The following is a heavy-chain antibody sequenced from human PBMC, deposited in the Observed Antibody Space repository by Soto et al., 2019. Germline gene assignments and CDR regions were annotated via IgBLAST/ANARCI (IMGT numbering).Heavy chain of an antibody. Sequence: QVQLVQSGAEVKKPGASVKVSCKASGYTFTSYGISWVRQAPGQGLEWMGWISAYNGNTNYAQKLQGRVTMTTDTXRSTAXXELRSLRSDDTAVYYCARDLYSSGWYGEDYNWFDPWGQGTLVTVSS. CDR1: GYTFTSYG. J-gene: IGHJ5*02. CDR3: ARDLYSSGWYGEDYNWFDP. CDR2: ISAYNGNT. V-gene: IGHV1-18*01. D-gene: IGHD6-19*01.